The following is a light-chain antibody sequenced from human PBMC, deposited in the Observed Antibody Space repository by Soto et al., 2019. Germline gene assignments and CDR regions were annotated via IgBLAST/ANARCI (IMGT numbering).Light chain of an antibody. V-gene: IGLV2-14*01. CDR1: GSDVGFYNY. CDR2: EVS. CDR3: SSYRSSSTLYV. Sequence: QSVLTQPASVSVSPGQSITISRTGTGSDVGFYNYVSWYQQHPGKAPKLMIYEVSNRPSGVSNRFSGSKSGNTASLTISGLQAEDEADYYCSSYRSSSTLYVFGTGTKVTVL. J-gene: IGLJ1*01.